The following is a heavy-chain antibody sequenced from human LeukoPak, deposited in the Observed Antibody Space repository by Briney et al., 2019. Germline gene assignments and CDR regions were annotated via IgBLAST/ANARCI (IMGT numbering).Heavy chain of an antibody. CDR2: ISSSSGYI. CDR1: GFTFSSYT. D-gene: IGHD3-10*01. Sequence: GGSLRLSCAASGFTFSSYTMDWVRQAPGKGLEWVSSISSSSGYIYYAESEKGRFTISRDNAENSLHLQMNSLRAEDTALYYCARESLYSGSASSDLDYWGQGTLVTVSS. CDR3: ARESLYSGSASSDLDY. J-gene: IGHJ4*02. V-gene: IGHV3-21*01.